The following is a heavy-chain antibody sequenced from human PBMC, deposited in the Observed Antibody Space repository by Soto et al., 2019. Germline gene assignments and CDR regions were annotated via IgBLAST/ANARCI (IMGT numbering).Heavy chain of an antibody. Sequence: QVQLVQSGAEVKKPGASVKISCKASGYTFTTYYLHWVRQAPGQGLVWMGIINPDTGSTSSAQNFRGRVSVTRDTSTSTVYMELYSLSSEDTAVYYCARDPNFSLTFHYYGMDVWGQGTTVTVSS. CDR2: INPDTGST. V-gene: IGHV1-46*01. CDR1: GYTFTTYY. J-gene: IGHJ6*02. CDR3: ARDPNFSLTFHYYGMDV.